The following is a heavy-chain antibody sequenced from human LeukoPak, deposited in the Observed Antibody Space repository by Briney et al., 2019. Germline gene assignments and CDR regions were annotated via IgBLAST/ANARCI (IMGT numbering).Heavy chain of an antibody. CDR3: ARDRVAGIFDY. J-gene: IGHJ4*02. D-gene: IGHD6-19*01. CDR2: ISSSSSYI. CDR1: GFTFSSYC. Sequence: GGSLRLSCAASGFTFSSYCMNWVRQAPGKGREWVSSISSSSSYIYYADSVKGRFTISRDNAKNSLYLQMNSLRAEDTAVYYCARDRVAGIFDYWGQGTLVTVSS. V-gene: IGHV3-21*01.